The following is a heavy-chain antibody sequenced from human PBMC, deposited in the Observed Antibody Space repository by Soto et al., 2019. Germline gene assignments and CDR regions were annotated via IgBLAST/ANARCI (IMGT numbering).Heavy chain of an antibody. CDR3: ARSRSDRGVIISGLAFDI. CDR2: IGTAGDT. J-gene: IGHJ3*02. V-gene: IGHV3-13*01. CDR1: GFTFSSYD. D-gene: IGHD3-10*01. Sequence: GGSLRLSCAASGFTFSSYDMHWVRQATGKGLEWVSAIGTAGDTYYPGSVKGRFTISRENAKNSLYLQMNSLRAGDTAVYYCARSRSDRGVIISGLAFDIWGQGTMVTVSS.